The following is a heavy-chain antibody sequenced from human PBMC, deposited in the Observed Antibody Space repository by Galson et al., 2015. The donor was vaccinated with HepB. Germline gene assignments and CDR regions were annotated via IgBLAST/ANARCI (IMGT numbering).Heavy chain of an antibody. J-gene: IGHJ3*02. V-gene: IGHV3-66*01. CDR2: IYSGGST. CDR1: GFTVSSNY. CDR3: ARDFVVPAAMRYCGGDCYSDAFDI. Sequence: SLRLSCAASGFTVSSNYMSWVRQAPGKGLEWVSVIYSGGSTYYADSVKGRFTISRDNSKNTLYLQMNSLRAEDTAVYYCARDFVVPAAMRYCGGDCYSDAFDIWGQGTMVTVSS. D-gene: IGHD2-21*02.